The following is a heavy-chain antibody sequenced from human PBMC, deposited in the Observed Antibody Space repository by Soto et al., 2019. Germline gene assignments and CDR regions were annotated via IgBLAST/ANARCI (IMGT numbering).Heavy chain of an antibody. J-gene: IGHJ6*03. CDR1: GFTFSSYA. V-gene: IGHV3-23*01. CDR3: AKGGEGYCSGTSCLYHMDA. Sequence: EVQLLESGGGLVQPGGSRRLSCAASGFTFSSYAMSWVRQAPGKGLEWVSTISDSGSTYYADSVKGRFTISRDISMNTLYVQMSSLRAEDTAVYYCAKGGEGYCSGTSCLYHMDAWGKGTTVTVSS. CDR2: ISDSGST. D-gene: IGHD2-2*01.